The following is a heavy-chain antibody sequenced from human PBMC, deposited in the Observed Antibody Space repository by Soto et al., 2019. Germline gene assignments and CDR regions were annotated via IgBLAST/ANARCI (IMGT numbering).Heavy chain of an antibody. CDR3: GRGPGVLITGNGLDV. D-gene: IGHD3-3*01. CDR2: SYYRSKRYT. V-gene: IGHV6-1*01. CDR1: GHTVSTNSAT. Sequence: SPTLSLTCAISGHTVSTNSATWTWIRQSPSRGLEWLGRSYYRSKRYTDYARSLLRRMIINTDTSKNQFSPQLNSVTPEDTAVYFCGRGPGVLITGNGLDVWGRGTTVAVSS. J-gene: IGHJ6*02.